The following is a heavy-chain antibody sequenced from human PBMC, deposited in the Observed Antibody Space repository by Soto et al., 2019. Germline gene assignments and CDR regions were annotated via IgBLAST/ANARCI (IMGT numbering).Heavy chain of an antibody. Sequence: ASVKVSCKASGDTFSTYTITWMRQAPGQGLEWMGWISAYNGNTNYAQKLQGRVTMTTDTSTSTAYMELRSLRSDDTAVYYCARESSSSCHDYWGQGTLVTVSS. V-gene: IGHV1-18*01. CDR1: GDTFSTYT. CDR2: ISAYNGNT. J-gene: IGHJ4*02. D-gene: IGHD6-13*01. CDR3: ARESSSSCHDY.